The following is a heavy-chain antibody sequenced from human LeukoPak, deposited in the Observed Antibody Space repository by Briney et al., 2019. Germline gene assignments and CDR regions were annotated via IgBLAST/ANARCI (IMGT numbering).Heavy chain of an antibody. D-gene: IGHD3-16*01. CDR2: IYYSGST. V-gene: IGHV4-31*03. J-gene: IGHJ4*02. Sequence: SETLSLTCTVSGGSISSGGYYWSWIRQHPGKGLEWIGYIYYSGSTYYNPSLKSRVTISVDTSKNQFSLKLSSVTAADTAVYYCARDAVGGENFDYWGQGTLVTASS. CDR1: GGSISSGGYY. CDR3: ARDAVGGENFDY.